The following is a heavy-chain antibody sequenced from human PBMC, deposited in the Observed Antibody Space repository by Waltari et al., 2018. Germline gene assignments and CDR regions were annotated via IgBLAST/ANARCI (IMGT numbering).Heavy chain of an antibody. Sequence: QLVQSGAEVKKPGASVKVSCKVSGYTFTSSAVQWVRQARGQRLEWIGWIVVGSGNTNYAQKFQERVTITRDMSTSTAYMELSSLRSEDTTVYYCAAPRGDSSGYPPFYYYGMDVWGQGTTVTVSS. CDR1: GYTFTSSA. J-gene: IGHJ6*02. CDR2: IVVGSGNT. D-gene: IGHD3-22*01. CDR3: AAPRGDSSGYPPFYYYGMDV. V-gene: IGHV1-58*01.